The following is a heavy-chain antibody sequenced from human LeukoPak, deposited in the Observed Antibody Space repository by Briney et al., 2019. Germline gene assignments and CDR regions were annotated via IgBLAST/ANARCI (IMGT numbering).Heavy chain of an antibody. CDR2: IIPILGIA. CDR1: GGTFSSYA. J-gene: IGHJ4*02. D-gene: IGHD2-2*01. CDR3: TLGYCSSTSCSPFDY. V-gene: IGHV1-69*04. Sequence: GSSVKVSCKASGGTFSSYAISWVRQAPGQELEWMGRIIPILGIANYAQKFQGRVTITADKSTSAAYMELSSLRSEDTAVYYCTLGYCSSTSCSPFDYWGQGTLVTVSS.